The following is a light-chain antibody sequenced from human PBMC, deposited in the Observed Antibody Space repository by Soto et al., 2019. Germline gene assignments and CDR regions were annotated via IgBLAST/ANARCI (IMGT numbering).Light chain of an antibody. CDR1: QSVSSSF. J-gene: IGKJ5*01. CDR3: QQYGSSPIT. CDR2: GAS. Sequence: EIVLTQSPGTLSLSPGERATVSCWASQSVSSSFLAWYQQKPGQAPRLLIYGASSRATGIPDRFSGSGSGTDFTLTIGRLEPEDFAVYYCQQYGSSPITFGQGTRLEIK. V-gene: IGKV3-20*01.